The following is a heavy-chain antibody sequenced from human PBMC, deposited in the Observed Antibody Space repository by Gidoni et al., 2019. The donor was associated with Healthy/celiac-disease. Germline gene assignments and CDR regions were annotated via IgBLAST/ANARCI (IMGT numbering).Heavy chain of an antibody. V-gene: IGHV4-38-2*01. CDR3: ARSYDFWSGYQSYFDY. CDR1: GYSISRGYY. CDR2: IYHSGST. Sequence: QVQLQESGPGLVKPSETLSLTCAVSGYSISRGYYWGWIRQPPGKGLEGIGSIYHSGSTYYNPSIKSRVTISVDTSKNQFSLKLSSVTAADTAVYYCARSYDFWSGYQSYFDYWGQGTLVTVSS. J-gene: IGHJ4*02. D-gene: IGHD3-3*01.